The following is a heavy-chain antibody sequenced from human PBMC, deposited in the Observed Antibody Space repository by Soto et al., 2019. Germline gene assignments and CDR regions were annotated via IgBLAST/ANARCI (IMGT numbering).Heavy chain of an antibody. D-gene: IGHD3-3*01. J-gene: IGHJ6*02. V-gene: IGHV1-46*01. CDR3: ARELRFLEWLFDYYYYGMDV. CDR1: GYTFTSYY. Sequence: ASVKVSCKASGYTFTSYYMHWVRQAPGQGLAGMGIINPSGGSTSYAQKFQGRVTMTRDTSTSTVYMELSSLRSEDTAVYYCARELRFLEWLFDYYYYGMDVWGQGTTVTVSS. CDR2: INPSGGST.